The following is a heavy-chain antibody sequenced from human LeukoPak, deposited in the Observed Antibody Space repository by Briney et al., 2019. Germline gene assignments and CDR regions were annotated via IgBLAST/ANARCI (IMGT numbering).Heavy chain of an antibody. CDR3: ARVVGQLWPGDAFDI. D-gene: IGHD5-18*01. CDR2: ISSSSSYI. Sequence: GGSLRLSCAASGFTFSSYSMNWVRQAPGKGLEWVSSISSSSSYIYYADSVKGRFTISRDNAKNSLYLQMNSLRAEDTAVYYCARVVGQLWPGDAFDIWGQGTMVTVSS. CDR1: GFTFSSYS. V-gene: IGHV3-21*01. J-gene: IGHJ3*02.